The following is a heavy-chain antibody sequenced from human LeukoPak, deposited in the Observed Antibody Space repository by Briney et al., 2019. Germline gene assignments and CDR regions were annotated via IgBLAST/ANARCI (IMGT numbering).Heavy chain of an antibody. V-gene: IGHV3-74*01. CDR1: GFTFSSYW. CDR3: ARDHPQYYDFWSGYSPDYYYYGMDV. CDR2: INSDGSST. Sequence: GGSLRLSCAASGFTFSSYWMHWVRQAPGKGLVWVSRINSDGSSTSYADSVKGRFTISRDNAKNTLYLQMNSLRAEGTAVYYCARDHPQYYDFWSGYSPDYYYYGMDVWGQGTTVTVSS. J-gene: IGHJ6*02. D-gene: IGHD3-3*01.